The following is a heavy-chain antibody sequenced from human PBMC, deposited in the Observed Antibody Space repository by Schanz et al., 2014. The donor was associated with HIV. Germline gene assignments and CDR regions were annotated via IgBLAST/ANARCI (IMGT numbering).Heavy chain of an antibody. J-gene: IGHJ6*02. CDR2: ISAYNGNT. CDR3: ARGEVATIEDKRGDYYYYYTMDV. V-gene: IGHV1-18*01. CDR1: GYTFTSYG. Sequence: QVQLVQSGPEVKKPGASVKVSCKASGYTFTSYGVSWVRQAPGQGLEWMGWISAYNGNTNYAQKLQGRVTMTTDTSTRTAYMELRSLRSDDTALYYCARGEVATIEDKRGDYYYYYTMDVWGQGTTVTVSS. D-gene: IGHD5-12*01.